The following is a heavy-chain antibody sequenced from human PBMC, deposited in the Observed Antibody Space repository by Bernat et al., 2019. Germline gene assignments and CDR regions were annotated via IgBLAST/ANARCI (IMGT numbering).Heavy chain of an antibody. CDR3: ARQRGRFLEWLHDY. V-gene: IGHV4-39*01. J-gene: IGHJ4*02. Sequence: QLQLQESGPGLVKPSETLSLTCTVSGGSISSSSYYWGWIRQPPGKGLEWIGSIYYSGSTYYNPSLKSRVTISVDTSKNQFSLKLSSVTAADTAVYYCARQRGRFLEWLHDYWGQGTLVTVSS. CDR2: IYYSGST. CDR1: GGSISSSSYY. D-gene: IGHD3-3*01.